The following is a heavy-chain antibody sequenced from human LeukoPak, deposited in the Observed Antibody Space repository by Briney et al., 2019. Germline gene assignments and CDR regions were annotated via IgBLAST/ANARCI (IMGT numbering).Heavy chain of an antibody. CDR1: GFTFSDSY. CDR3: QYGSGSYYNIPDNWFDP. V-gene: IGHV3-11*04. Sequence: GGSLRLSCAASGFTFSDSYMTWVRQAPGKGVEWVAYISGSGHDINYSDSVKGRFTISRDNAKNSLYLQMSSLRVEDTAVYYCQYGSGSYYNIPDNWFDPWGQGTLVTVSS. D-gene: IGHD3-10*01. J-gene: IGHJ5*02. CDR2: ISGSGHDI.